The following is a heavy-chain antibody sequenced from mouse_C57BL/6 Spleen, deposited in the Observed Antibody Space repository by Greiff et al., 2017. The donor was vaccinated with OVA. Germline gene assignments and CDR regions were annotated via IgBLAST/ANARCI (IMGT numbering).Heavy chain of an antibody. J-gene: IGHJ2*01. Sequence: QVQLQQPGAELVKPGASVKMSCKASGYTFTSSWITWVKQRPGQGLEWIGDIYPGSGSTNYNEKFKSKATLTVDTSSSTAYMQLSSLTSDDSAVYYCARWPIYDGYYYVNYWGQGTTRTVSS. D-gene: IGHD2-3*01. CDR1: GYTFTSSW. CDR2: IYPGSGST. V-gene: IGHV1-55*01. CDR3: ARWPIYDGYYYVNY.